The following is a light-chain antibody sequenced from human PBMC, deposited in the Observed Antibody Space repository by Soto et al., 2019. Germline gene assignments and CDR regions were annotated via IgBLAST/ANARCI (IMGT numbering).Light chain of an antibody. CDR3: SSYTSSSTLL. CDR2: DVG. J-gene: IGLJ2*01. Sequence: QSVLTQPPSVSGSPGQSITISCTGTSSDIGGFNRVSWYQQHPGKAPKLMIFDVGYRPSGVSNRFSASKSGNTASLTISGLQAEDEADYYCSSYTSSSTLLFGGGTKLTVL. V-gene: IGLV2-14*01. CDR1: SSDIGGFNR.